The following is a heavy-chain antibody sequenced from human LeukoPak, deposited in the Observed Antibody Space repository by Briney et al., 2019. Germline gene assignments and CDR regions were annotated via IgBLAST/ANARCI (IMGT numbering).Heavy chain of an antibody. V-gene: IGHV4-4*02. CDR1: GGSISSSNW. CDR2: IYHSGST. D-gene: IGHD3-16*02. J-gene: IGHJ5*02. Sequence: SGTLSLTCAVSGGSISSSNWWSWVRQPPGKGLEWIGEIYHSGSTNYNPSLKSRVTISVDTSKNQFSLKLSSVTAADTAVYYCASYVWGSYRFENWFDPWGQGTLVTVSS. CDR3: ASYVWGSYRFENWFDP.